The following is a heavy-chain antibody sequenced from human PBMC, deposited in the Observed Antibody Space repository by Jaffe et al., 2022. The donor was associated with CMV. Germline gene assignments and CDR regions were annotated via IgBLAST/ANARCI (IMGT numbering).Heavy chain of an antibody. Sequence: QVQLQESGPGLVKPSETLSLTCTVSGGSISSYYWSWIRQPPGKGLEWIGYIYYSGSTNYNPSLKSRVTISVDTSKNQFSLKLSSVTAADTAVYYCARAPAPDDPYYYYYYMDVWGKGTTVTVSS. V-gene: IGHV4-59*01. CDR1: GGSISSYY. CDR3: ARAPAPDDPYYYYYYMDV. J-gene: IGHJ6*03. D-gene: IGHD3-3*01. CDR2: IYYSGST.